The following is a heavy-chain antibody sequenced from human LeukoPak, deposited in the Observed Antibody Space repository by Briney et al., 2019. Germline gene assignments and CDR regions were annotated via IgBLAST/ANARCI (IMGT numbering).Heavy chain of an antibody. Sequence: ASVKVSCKASGYTFTSYGISWVRQAPGQGLEWMGWIYSYNGNTNYAQKFQGRVTMTTDTSTSTAYMELSRLTSDDTAVYYCARDTYGGNWSLGYWGQGTLVTVSS. CDR1: GYTFTSYG. J-gene: IGHJ4*02. V-gene: IGHV1-18*01. CDR2: IYSYNGNT. CDR3: ARDTYGGNWSLGY. D-gene: IGHD4-23*01.